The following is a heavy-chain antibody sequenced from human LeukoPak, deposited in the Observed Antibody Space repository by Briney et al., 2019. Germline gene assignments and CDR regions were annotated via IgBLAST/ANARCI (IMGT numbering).Heavy chain of an antibody. V-gene: IGHV3-23*01. CDR2: ISGSGGST. Sequence: PGGSLRLSCAASGFTFSSYAMSWVRQAPGKGLEWVSAISGSGGSTYYADSVKGRFTISRDNSKNTLYLQMNSLRAEDTAVYYCAKDQTGPRRVAIVVVAHDAFDIWGQGTMVTVSS. D-gene: IGHD2-15*01. CDR1: GFTFSSYA. J-gene: IGHJ3*02. CDR3: AKDQTGPRRVAIVVVAHDAFDI.